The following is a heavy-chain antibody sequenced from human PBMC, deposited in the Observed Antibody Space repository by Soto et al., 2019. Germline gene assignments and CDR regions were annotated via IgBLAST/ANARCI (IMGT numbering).Heavy chain of an antibody. Sequence: SVKVSCKASGGSFRTYAINWVRQAPGQGLEWMGGIIPMLAALTYAQKFQGRLTITADESTTTVYMELSSLTSEDTAVYYCARVGPPSPSVIWFFDLWGRGTLVTVSS. CDR3: ARVGPPSPSVIWFFDL. D-gene: IGHD2-21*01. V-gene: IGHV1-69*13. CDR1: GGSFRTYA. CDR2: IIPMLAAL. J-gene: IGHJ2*01.